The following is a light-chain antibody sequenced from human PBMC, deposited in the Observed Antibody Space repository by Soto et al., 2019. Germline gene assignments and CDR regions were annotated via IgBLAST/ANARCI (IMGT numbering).Light chain of an antibody. V-gene: IGKV3-11*01. J-gene: IGKJ4*01. CDR1: QSVSTY. Sequence: ETVLTQSPATLSLSPGERATLSCRASQSVSTYLAWYQQKPGQAPRLLIYDASNRATGIPARFSGSGSGTDFTLTISSLEPEDFAVYYCQQRRNWPLTCGGGTKVDIK. CDR2: DAS. CDR3: QQRRNWPLT.